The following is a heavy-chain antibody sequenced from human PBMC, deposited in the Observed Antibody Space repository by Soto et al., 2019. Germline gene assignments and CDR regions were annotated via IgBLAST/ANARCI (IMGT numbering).Heavy chain of an antibody. CDR2: IYYSGST. CDR3: ARVGICYYNYYYYYYMDF. J-gene: IGHJ6*03. Sequence: PSETLSLTCTVSGGSISSSSYYWGWIRQPPGKGLEWIGSIYYSGSTYYNPSLKSRVTISVDTSKNQFSLKLSSVTAADTAVYYCARVGICYYNYYYYYYMDFWGKGTTVTVSS. D-gene: IGHD3-10*01. CDR1: GGSISSSSYY. V-gene: IGHV4-39*01.